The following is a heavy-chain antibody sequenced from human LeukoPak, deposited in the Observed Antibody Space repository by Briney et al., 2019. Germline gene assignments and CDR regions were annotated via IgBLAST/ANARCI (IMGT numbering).Heavy chain of an antibody. D-gene: IGHD3-10*01. CDR2: ISGCNGNT. V-gene: IGHV1-18*01. J-gene: IGHJ3*01. CDR1: GYTFTNYG. CDR3: ARGVASRLWFGEPTSVDAFDV. Sequence: ASVKVSCKASGYTFTNYGISWVRQAPGQGLEWMGWISGCNGNTNSAQKLQGRVSMTTDTSTSTAYMELRSLRSDDTAVYYCARGVASRLWFGEPTSVDAFDVWGQGTMVTVSS.